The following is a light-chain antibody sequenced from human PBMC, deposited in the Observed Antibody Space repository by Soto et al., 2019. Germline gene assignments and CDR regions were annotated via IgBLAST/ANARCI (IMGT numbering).Light chain of an antibody. V-gene: IGKV3-20*01. CDR3: QQYGTPLRT. CDR2: GAY. Sequence: EIVLTQSPGTLSLSQGEKATLSCKASQTVSNNYLAWYQQKPGQAPKLLIYGAYIRAAGIPDRFSGSGSGTDFTVTISRLEPEDCAVYYCQQYGTPLRTFGQGTRVEIK. CDR1: QTVSNNY. J-gene: IGKJ1*01.